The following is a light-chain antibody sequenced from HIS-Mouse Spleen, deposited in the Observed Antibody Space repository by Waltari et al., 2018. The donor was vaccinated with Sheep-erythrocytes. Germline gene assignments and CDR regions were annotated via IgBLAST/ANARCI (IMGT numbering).Light chain of an antibody. V-gene: IGLV2-23*01. CDR1: SIVVGINTL. J-gene: IGLJ3*02. CDR2: EGS. Sequence: QSALTQPAPVSGSAGLSLTISSLVTSIVVGINTLFSWYQQHPGKAPKLMIYEGSKRPSGVSNRFSGSKSGNTASLTISGLQAEDEADYYCCSYAGSSTPWVFGGGTKLTVL. CDR3: CSYAGSSTPWV.